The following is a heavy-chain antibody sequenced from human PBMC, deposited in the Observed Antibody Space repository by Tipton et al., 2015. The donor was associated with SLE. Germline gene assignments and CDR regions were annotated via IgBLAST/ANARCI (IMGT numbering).Heavy chain of an antibody. V-gene: IGHV3-53*05. CDR3: ARVGYCSGGTCYFASWFDP. J-gene: IGHJ5*02. CDR1: GFSFFSYS. Sequence: SLRLSCSASGFSFFSYSIHWVRQSPGKGLEWVSVLYSGGATYYAESVKGRFTISRDDSKNTLYLEMNNLRPDDTATYFCARVGYCSGGTCYFASWFDPWGQGTQVTVS. D-gene: IGHD2-15*01. CDR2: LYSGGAT.